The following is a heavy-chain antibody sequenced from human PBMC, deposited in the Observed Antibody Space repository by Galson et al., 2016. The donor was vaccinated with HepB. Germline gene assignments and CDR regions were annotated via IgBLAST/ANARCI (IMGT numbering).Heavy chain of an antibody. V-gene: IGHV3-11*01. Sequence: SLRLSFAASGFTFSDYYMNWIRQAPGKGLEWISYISSRSSTIYYADSVKGRFTISRDNSKNTLYLHMNSLRAEDTAVYYCAKRYCSGGSCYHVDHWGQGTLVTVSS. D-gene: IGHD2-15*01. CDR3: AKRYCSGGSCYHVDH. CDR1: GFTFSDYY. J-gene: IGHJ5*02. CDR2: ISSRSSTI.